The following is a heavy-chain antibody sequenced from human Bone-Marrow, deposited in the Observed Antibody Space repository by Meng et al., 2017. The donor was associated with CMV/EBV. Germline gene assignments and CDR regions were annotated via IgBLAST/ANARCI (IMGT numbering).Heavy chain of an antibody. V-gene: IGHV3-23*03. D-gene: IGHD6-19*01. CDR1: GFTFSNYA. Sequence: GESLKISWVASGFTFSNYAMSWARQAPGKGLEWGSVIFSGGTNTYYADSVKGRFTISRDNSKNTLYLQMNSLRADDTAIYYCAKDVLAYSRGKDQWGQGTLVTVSS. J-gene: IGHJ4*02. CDR2: IFSGGTNT. CDR3: AKDVLAYSRGKDQ.